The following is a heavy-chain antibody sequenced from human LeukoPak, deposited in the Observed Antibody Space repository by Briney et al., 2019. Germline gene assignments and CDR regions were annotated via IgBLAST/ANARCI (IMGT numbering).Heavy chain of an antibody. V-gene: IGHV1-69*04. CDR2: IIPILGIA. CDR3: ARVYSSGWYGDLGY. J-gene: IGHJ4*02. D-gene: IGHD6-19*01. Sequence: SVKVSCKASGGTFSSYAISWVRQAPGQGLEWMGRIIPILGIANYAQKFQGRVTITADKSTSTAYMELSSLRSEDTAVYYCARVYSSGWYGDLGYWGQGTLVTVSS. CDR1: GGTFSSYA.